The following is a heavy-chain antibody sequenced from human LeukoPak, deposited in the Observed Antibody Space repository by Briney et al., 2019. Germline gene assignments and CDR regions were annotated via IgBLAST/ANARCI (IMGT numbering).Heavy chain of an antibody. D-gene: IGHD2-2*01. CDR2: IYFSGST. V-gene: IGHV4-39*07. Sequence: SEALSLTCTVSGDSISSANYYWGWVRQPPGKGLEWIGSIYFSGSTYYNPSLKSRVTISVETSKVQFSLKLSSVTAADTAVYYCARDSCSSTSCRKRFDNWGQGTLVTVSS. J-gene: IGHJ4*02. CDR1: GDSISSANYY. CDR3: ARDSCSSTSCRKRFDN.